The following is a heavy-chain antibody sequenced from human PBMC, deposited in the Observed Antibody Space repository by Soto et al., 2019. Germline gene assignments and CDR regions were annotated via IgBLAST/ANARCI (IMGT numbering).Heavy chain of an antibody. CDR3: AKNYGPGSYYIAFDM. CDR1: GFTFSNYA. CDR2: VSGSGGDA. V-gene: IGHV3-23*01. Sequence: EVQLLESGGGLVQPGGSLRLSCAASGFTFSNYAMAWVRQAPGKGLERVSLVSGSGGDAYHADSVKGRFTISRDNSKNTVYLQMNSLRADDTAVYYCAKNYGPGSYYIAFDMWGQGTTVTVSS. D-gene: IGHD3-10*01. J-gene: IGHJ3*02.